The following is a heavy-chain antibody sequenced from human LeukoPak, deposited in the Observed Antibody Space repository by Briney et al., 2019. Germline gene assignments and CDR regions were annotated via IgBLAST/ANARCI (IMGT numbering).Heavy chain of an antibody. CDR2: IYYSGST. Sequence: SETLSLTCTVSGGPISSYYWSWIRQPPGKGLEWIGYIYYSGSTNYNPSLKSRVTISVDTSKNQFSLKLSSVTAADTAVYYCARDYCSSTSCYYAFDYWGQGTLVTVSS. CDR3: ARDYCSSTSCYYAFDY. CDR1: GGPISSYY. D-gene: IGHD2-2*01. V-gene: IGHV4-59*12. J-gene: IGHJ4*02.